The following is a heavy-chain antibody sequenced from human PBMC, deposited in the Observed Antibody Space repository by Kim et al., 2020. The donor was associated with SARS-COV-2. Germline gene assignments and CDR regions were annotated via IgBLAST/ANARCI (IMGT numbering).Heavy chain of an antibody. CDR1: GGSFSGYY. V-gene: IGHV4-34*01. D-gene: IGHD1-1*01. CDR3: ARGPRNLPIGLQKDAFDI. CDR2: INHSGST. Sequence: SETLSLTCAVYGGSFSGYYWSWIRQPPGKGLEWIGEINHSGSTNYNPSLKSRVTISVDTSKNQFSLKLSSVTAADTAVYYCARGPRNLPIGLQKDAFDIWGQGTMVTVSS. J-gene: IGHJ3*02.